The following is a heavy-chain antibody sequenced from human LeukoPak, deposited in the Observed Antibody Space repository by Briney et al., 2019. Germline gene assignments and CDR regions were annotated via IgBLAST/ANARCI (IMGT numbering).Heavy chain of an antibody. J-gene: IGHJ6*02. V-gene: IGHV1-69*13. CDR3: ARALVGAPYYCYGMDV. CDR2: IIPIFGTA. Sequence: SVKVSCKASGGTFSSYTISWVRQAPGQGLEWMGGIIPIFGTANYAQKFQGRVTITADESTSTAYMELSSLRSEDTAVYYCARALVGAPYYCYGMDVWGQGTTVTVSS. CDR1: GGTFSSYT. D-gene: IGHD1-26*01.